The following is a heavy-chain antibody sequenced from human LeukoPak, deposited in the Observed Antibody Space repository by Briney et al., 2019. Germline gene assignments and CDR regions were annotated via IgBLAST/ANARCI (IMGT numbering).Heavy chain of an antibody. V-gene: IGHV4-59*01. CDR1: GGSISSYY. Sequence: SETLSLTCTVSGGSISSYYWSWIRQPPGKGLEWMGYIYYSGSTNYNPSLKSRVTISGDTSKNQFSLKLSSVTAADTAVYYCARDPYGDYYFDYWGQGTLVTVSS. D-gene: IGHD4-17*01. CDR2: IYYSGST. J-gene: IGHJ4*02. CDR3: ARDPYGDYYFDY.